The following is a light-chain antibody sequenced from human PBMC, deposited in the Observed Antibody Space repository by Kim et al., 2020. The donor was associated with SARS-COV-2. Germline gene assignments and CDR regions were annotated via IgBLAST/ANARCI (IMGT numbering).Light chain of an antibody. J-gene: IGKJ3*01. CDR1: QKISYSSNNKNF. Sequence: DIVMTQSPEYLAVSLGERATINCKSSQKISYSSNNKNFLAWYQQKPGQPPKLLIDFASTRKSGVPDRFSGSESATDFTLTISSLQAEDVAVYYCQQYYNAPFTFGPGTKVDIK. CDR2: FAS. V-gene: IGKV4-1*01. CDR3: QQYYNAPFT.